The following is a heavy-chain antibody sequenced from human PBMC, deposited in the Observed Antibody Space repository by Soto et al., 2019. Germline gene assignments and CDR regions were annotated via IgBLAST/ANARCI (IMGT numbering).Heavy chain of an antibody. D-gene: IGHD2-15*01. CDR2: ISSSSGYI. Sequence: GGSLRLSCAASGFAFSSYSMNWVRQAPGKGLEWVSSISSSSGYIYYADSVKGRFTISRDNAKNSLYLQMNSLRAEDTAVYYCAKGVGTYYYYGMDVWGQGTTVTVSS. V-gene: IGHV3-21*01. CDR1: GFAFSSYS. CDR3: AKGVGTYYYYGMDV. J-gene: IGHJ6*02.